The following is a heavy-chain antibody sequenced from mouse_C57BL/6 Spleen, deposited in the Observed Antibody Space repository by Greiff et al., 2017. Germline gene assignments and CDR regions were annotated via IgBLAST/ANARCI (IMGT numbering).Heavy chain of an antibody. D-gene: IGHD2-2*01. CDR1: GFTFSDYY. V-gene: IGHV5-16*01. J-gene: IGHJ2*01. Sequence: EVKLVESEGGLVQPGGSMKLSCTASGFTFSDYYMAWVRQVPEKGLEWVANINYDGSSTYYLDSLKSRFIISRDNAKNILYLQLSSLKSEDTATYYCARGGGYPDYFGDWGQGTTLTVSS. CDR2: INYDGSST. CDR3: ARGGGYPDYFGD.